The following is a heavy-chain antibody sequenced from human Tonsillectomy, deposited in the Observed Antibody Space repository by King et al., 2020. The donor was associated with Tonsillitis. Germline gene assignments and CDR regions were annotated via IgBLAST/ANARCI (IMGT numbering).Heavy chain of an antibody. D-gene: IGHD6-13*01. Sequence: VQLVESGGGLVQPGGSLRLSCAASGFTFSSYEMNWVRQAPGKGLEWVSYIISSGSTIYYADSVQGRFTISRDNAKNPLYMQMNSLRAEDTAVYYCARGSRTVAAAGLGVGYWGQGTLVTVSS. CDR1: GFTFSSYE. V-gene: IGHV3-48*03. J-gene: IGHJ4*02. CDR2: IISSGSTI. CDR3: ARGSRTVAAAGLGVGY.